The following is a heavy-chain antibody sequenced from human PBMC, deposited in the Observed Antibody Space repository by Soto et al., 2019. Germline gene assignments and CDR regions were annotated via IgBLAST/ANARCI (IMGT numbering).Heavy chain of an antibody. Sequence: SETLSLTCTVSGGSISSSSYYWGWIRQPPGKGLEWIGSIYYSGSTYYNPSLKSRVTISVDTSKNQFSLKLSSVTAADTAVYYCARTAAYYYDSSGYLYYFDYWGQGTLVTVSS. CDR3: ARTAAYYYDSSGYLYYFDY. CDR2: IYYSGST. V-gene: IGHV4-39*01. J-gene: IGHJ4*02. CDR1: GGSISSSSYY. D-gene: IGHD3-22*01.